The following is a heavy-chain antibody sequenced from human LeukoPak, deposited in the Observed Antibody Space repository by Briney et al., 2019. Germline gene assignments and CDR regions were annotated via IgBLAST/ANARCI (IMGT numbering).Heavy chain of an antibody. CDR1: GFSFHSSA. J-gene: IGHJ4*02. CDR2: IIVGSGDT. D-gene: IGHD3-10*01. Sequence: SVTVSCKASGFSFHSSAMQWVRQARGQRLEWIGWIIVGSGDTNYAQKFQDRVTITTDMSTSTAYMELSSLRSEDTAVYYCAAARHNASGTHMGSYWGQGALVTVSS. CDR3: AAARHNASGTHMGSY. V-gene: IGHV1-58*02.